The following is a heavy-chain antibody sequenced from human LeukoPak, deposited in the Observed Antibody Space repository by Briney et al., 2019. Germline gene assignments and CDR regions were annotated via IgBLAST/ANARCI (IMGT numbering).Heavy chain of an antibody. D-gene: IGHD6-13*01. CDR2: IWFDGTTK. Sequence: GGSLRLSCEASGFTFSSYAMHWVRQAPGKGLEGVAVIWFDGTTKFYGDSVTGRFTISRDNSKNTLYLQMNSLRADDTAVYYCARNGIAAAPDYFDYWGQGTLVTVSS. CDR1: GFTFSSYA. CDR3: ARNGIAAAPDYFDY. V-gene: IGHV3-33*01. J-gene: IGHJ4*02.